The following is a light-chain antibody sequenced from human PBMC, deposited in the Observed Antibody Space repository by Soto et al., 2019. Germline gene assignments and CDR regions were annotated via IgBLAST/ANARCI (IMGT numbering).Light chain of an antibody. CDR3: QQYHNCPIT. J-gene: IGKJ5*01. CDR2: KAS. Sequence: DIQMTQSPSTLSASLGDRATITCRASQSIGTSLAWYQQKIGKAPDLLIYKASRFESGVPSRFSGSGSGTEFTLTISSLQSDDFATYFWQQYHNCPITFGQGTRLE. CDR1: QSIGTS. V-gene: IGKV1-5*03.